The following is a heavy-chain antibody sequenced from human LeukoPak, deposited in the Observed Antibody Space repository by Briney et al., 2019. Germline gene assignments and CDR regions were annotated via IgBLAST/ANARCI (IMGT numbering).Heavy chain of an antibody. CDR1: GGSISSYY. V-gene: IGHV4-4*07. CDR3: ARGGYYYDSSGYYWSDYYYGMDV. J-gene: IGHJ6*02. CDR2: IYTSGST. Sequence: PETLSLTCTVSGGSISSYYWSWIRQPAGKGLEWIGRIYTSGSTNYNPSLKSRVTMSVDTSKNQFSLKLSSVTAADTAVYYCARGGYYYDSSGYYWSDYYYGMDVWGQGTTVTVSS. D-gene: IGHD3-22*01.